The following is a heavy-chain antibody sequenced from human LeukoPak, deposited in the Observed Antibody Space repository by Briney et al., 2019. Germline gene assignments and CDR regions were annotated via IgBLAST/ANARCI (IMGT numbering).Heavy chain of an antibody. J-gene: IGHJ4*02. CDR1: GFAFSSYG. CDR2: ISYDGTNK. CDR3: AKGGPLGYCSSTSCPDYFDY. D-gene: IGHD2-2*01. Sequence: PGWSLRLSCAASGFAFSSYGMHWVRQAPGKGLAWVAVISYDGTNKYYADSVKGRFTISRDNSKNTLYLQMNSLRAEDTAVYYCAKGGPLGYCSSTSCPDYFDYWGQGTLVTVSS. V-gene: IGHV3-30*18.